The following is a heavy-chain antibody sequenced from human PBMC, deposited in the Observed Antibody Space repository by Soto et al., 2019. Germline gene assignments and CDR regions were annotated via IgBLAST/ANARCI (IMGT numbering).Heavy chain of an antibody. CDR3: ARDGRKQLWVEGRNAMDV. D-gene: IGHD5-18*01. V-gene: IGHV1-18*01. Sequence: ASVKVSCKASGYTFNTYGISWVRRAPGQGLEWMGWISGHNGQTNYAQKFRGRVTITTDTSTSTAYMELRSLRSDDTAIYYCARDGRKQLWVEGRNAMDVWGQGTTVTVSS. J-gene: IGHJ6*02. CDR2: ISGHNGQT. CDR1: GYTFNTYG.